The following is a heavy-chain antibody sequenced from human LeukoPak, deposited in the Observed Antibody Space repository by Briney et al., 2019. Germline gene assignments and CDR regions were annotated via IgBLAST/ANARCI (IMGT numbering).Heavy chain of an antibody. CDR3: ATVSRPGGWDDAFDI. D-gene: IGHD6-19*01. J-gene: IGHJ3*02. Sequence: GGSLRLSCAASGFTFDDYAMHWVRQAPGKGLEWVSGISWNSGSIGYADSVKGRFTISRDNAKNSLYLQMNSLRAEDTALYYCATVSRPGGWDDAFDIWCQGTMVTVSS. V-gene: IGHV3-9*01. CDR2: ISWNSGSI. CDR1: GFTFDDYA.